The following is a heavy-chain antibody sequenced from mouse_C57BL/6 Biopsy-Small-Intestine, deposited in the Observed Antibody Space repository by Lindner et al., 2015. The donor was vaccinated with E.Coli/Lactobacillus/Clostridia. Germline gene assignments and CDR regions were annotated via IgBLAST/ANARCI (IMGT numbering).Heavy chain of an antibody. D-gene: IGHD2-3*01. J-gene: IGHJ2*01. CDR3: AGSVGISMIVLYYFDY. V-gene: IGHV1-84*02. Sequence: SVKVSCKVSGYTFTSYAMHWVRQAPGQGLEWMGWINTGNGDTKYSQKFQGRVTFTRDTSASTAYMELSSLRSEDTAVYYCAGSVGISMIVLYYFDYWGQGTLVTVSS. CDR1: GYTFTSYA. CDR2: INTGNGDT.